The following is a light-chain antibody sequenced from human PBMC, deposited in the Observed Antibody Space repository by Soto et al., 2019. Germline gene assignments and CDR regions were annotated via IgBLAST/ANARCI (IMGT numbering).Light chain of an antibody. CDR2: EVS. J-gene: IGLJ2*01. Sequence: QSALTQPASVSGSPGQSITISCTGTSSDVGGYNYVSWYQHHPGKAPKLMIYEVSNRPSGVSNRFSGSKSGNTASLTISGLQAEDEADYYCTSYIGSSTVALLFGGGTKLTVL. V-gene: IGLV2-14*01. CDR3: TSYIGSSTVALL. CDR1: SSDVGGYNY.